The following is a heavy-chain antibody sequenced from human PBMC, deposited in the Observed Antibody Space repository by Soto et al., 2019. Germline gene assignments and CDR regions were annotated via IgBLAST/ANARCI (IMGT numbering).Heavy chain of an antibody. CDR3: ARSIVVVTALDY. J-gene: IGHJ4*02. CDR1: GYTFTVYA. D-gene: IGHD2-21*02. V-gene: IGHV1-3*01. CDR2: INAGNGNT. Sequence: TSVKRSCKAAGYTFTVYAMHWVRQAPGQRLEWMGWINAGNGNTKYSQKFQGRVTITRDTSASTAYMELSSLRSEDTAVYYCARSIVVVTALDYWGQGTLVTVSS.